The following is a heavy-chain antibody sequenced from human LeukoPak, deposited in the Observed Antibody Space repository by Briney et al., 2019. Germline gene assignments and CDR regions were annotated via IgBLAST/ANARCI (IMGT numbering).Heavy chain of an antibody. J-gene: IGHJ4*02. CDR2: ISSDGSKK. D-gene: IGHD1-14*01. CDR1: GFTLRTYA. CDR3: VRDAGGY. Sequence: PGGSLRPSCVASGFTLRTYAMHWVRQAPGKGLEWVAVISSDGSKKFYSDSVKGQFTISGDNSKNTLYLQMNSLRTEDTGVYFCVRDAGGYWGQGTLVTVSS. V-gene: IGHV3-30-3*01.